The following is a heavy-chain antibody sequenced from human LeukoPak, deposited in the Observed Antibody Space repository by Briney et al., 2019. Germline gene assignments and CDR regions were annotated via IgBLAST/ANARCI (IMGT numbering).Heavy chain of an antibody. J-gene: IGHJ5*02. D-gene: IGHD3-9*01. CDR2: MNPNSGNT. V-gene: IGHV1-8*01. Sequence: ASVKVSCKASGYTFTSYDINWVRQATGQGLEWMGWMNPNSGNTGYAQKFQGRVTMTRNTSISTAYMELSSLRSEDTAVYYCAIHNEILTDNTHGFDPWGQGTLVTVSS. CDR3: AIHNEILTDNTHGFDP. CDR1: GYTFTSYD.